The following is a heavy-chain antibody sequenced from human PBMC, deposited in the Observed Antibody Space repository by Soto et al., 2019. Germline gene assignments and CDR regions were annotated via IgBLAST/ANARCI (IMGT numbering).Heavy chain of an antibody. CDR3: ARGRYGDY. CDR2: ISAHNGNT. V-gene: IGHV1-18*01. J-gene: IGHJ4*02. CDR1: GYAFTTYG. Sequence: QVHLVQSRAEVKKPGASVKVSCKGSGYAFTTYGITWVRQAPGQGLEWMGWISAHNGNTNYAQKLQGRVTVTRDTSTRTAYMELRSLRSDDTAVYYCARGRYGDYWGQGALVTVSS. D-gene: IGHD1-1*01.